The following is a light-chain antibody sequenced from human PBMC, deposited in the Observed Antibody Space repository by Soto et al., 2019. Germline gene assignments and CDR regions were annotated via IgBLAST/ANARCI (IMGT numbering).Light chain of an antibody. CDR3: CSYAGSSTSWV. Sequence: QSALTQPASVSGSPGQSITISCTGTISDVGSYDLVSWYQQHPGKAPKLMIYEGSKWPSGVSSRFSGSKSGNTASLTISGLQAEDEADYYCCSYAGSSTSWVFGGGTKVTVL. CDR2: EGS. CDR1: ISDVGSYDL. J-gene: IGLJ3*02. V-gene: IGLV2-23*01.